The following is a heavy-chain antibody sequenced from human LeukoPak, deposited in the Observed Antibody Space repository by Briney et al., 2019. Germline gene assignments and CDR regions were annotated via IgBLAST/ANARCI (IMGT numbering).Heavy chain of an antibody. CDR2: INHSGST. CDR1: GGSFSGYY. Sequence: SETLSLTCAVYGGSFSGYYWSWIRQPPGKGLEWIGEINHSGSTNYNPSLKSRVTISVDTSKNQFSLKLSSVTAADTAVYYCAGVYETYYYDSSGYYHFDYWGQGTLVTVSS. D-gene: IGHD3-22*01. CDR3: AGVYETYYYDSSGYYHFDY. J-gene: IGHJ4*02. V-gene: IGHV4-34*01.